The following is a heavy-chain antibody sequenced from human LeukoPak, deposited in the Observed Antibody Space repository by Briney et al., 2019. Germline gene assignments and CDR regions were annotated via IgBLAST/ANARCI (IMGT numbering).Heavy chain of an antibody. CDR1: GFSFSTYG. CDR2: IWNAGTNT. CDR3: VGDTPPEGDYYFDY. J-gene: IGHJ4*02. Sequence: GRSLRLSCGASGFSFSTYGMHWVRQAPGKGLEWVALIWNAGTNTYYADSVKGRFTISRDNSKNTLYLQMNSLRAEDTAVYYCVGDTPPEGDYYFDYWGQGTLVIVSS. D-gene: IGHD1-26*01. V-gene: IGHV3-33*01.